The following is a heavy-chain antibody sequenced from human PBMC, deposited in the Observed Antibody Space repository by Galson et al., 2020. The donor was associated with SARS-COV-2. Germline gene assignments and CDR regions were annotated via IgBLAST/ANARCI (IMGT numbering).Heavy chain of an antibody. CDR3: ARAQWLERGSYWYFDL. D-gene: IGHD6-19*01. CDR2: IGGSGSNT. Sequence: QAGGSLRLSCAASGFIFSSYAISWVRQAPGKGLEWVSGIGGSGSNTYYADSGKGRFTISRDNSKNTLYLQLNSLRVEDTALYYCARAQWLERGSYWYFDLWGRGTLVTVSS. V-gene: IGHV3-23*01. J-gene: IGHJ2*01. CDR1: GFIFSSYA.